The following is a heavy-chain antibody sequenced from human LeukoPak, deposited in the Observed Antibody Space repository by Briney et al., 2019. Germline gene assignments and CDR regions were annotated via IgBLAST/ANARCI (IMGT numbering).Heavy chain of an antibody. CDR2: INHSGST. CDR3: ARVATPGYDY. Sequence: SETLSLTCAVYGGSFSGYYWSWIRQPPGKGLEWIGEINHSGSTNYNPSLKSRVTISVDTSKNQFSLNLGSVTAADTALYYCARVATPGYDYWGQGTLVTVSS. D-gene: IGHD6-13*01. CDR1: GGSFSGYY. V-gene: IGHV4-34*01. J-gene: IGHJ4*02.